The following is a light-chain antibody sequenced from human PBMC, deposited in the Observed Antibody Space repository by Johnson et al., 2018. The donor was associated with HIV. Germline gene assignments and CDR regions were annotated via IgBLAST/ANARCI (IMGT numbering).Light chain of an antibody. Sequence: QSVLTQPPSVSAAPGQKVTISCSGSSSNIGNNYVSWYQQLPGTAPKLLTYDNNDQPSGIPDRFSGSKSATSATRGITGLQTGDGADYYCGTWDNGLITYVFGTGTKVTVL. CDR3: GTWDNGLITYV. CDR1: SSNIGNNY. CDR2: DNN. J-gene: IGLJ1*01. V-gene: IGLV1-51*01.